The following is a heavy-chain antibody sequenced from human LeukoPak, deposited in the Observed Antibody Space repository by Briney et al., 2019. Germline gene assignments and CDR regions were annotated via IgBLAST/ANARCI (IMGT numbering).Heavy chain of an antibody. D-gene: IGHD3-3*01. V-gene: IGHV3-74*01. Sequence: GRSLRLSCAASGFTFSSYWMHWVRQAPGKGLVWASRINSDGSSTSYADSVKGRFTISRDNAKNTLYLQMNSLRAEDTAVYYCARVGPILAPIWGQGTLVTVSS. CDR2: INSDGSST. J-gene: IGHJ4*02. CDR1: GFTFSSYW. CDR3: ARVGPILAPI.